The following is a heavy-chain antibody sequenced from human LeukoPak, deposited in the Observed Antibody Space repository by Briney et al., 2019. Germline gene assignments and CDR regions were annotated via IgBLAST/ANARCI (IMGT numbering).Heavy chain of an antibody. J-gene: IGHJ4*02. V-gene: IGHV3-23*01. Sequence: GGSLRLSCAASGFTVSSNYMSWVREAPGKGVEWVSAISGSGGTTYYADSVKGRFTISRDNSKNTLYLQMNSLRAEDTAVYYCAKDRSGYDYYGQYYFDYWGQGALVTVSS. CDR3: AKDRSGYDYYGQYYFDY. CDR2: ISGSGGTT. CDR1: GFTVSSNY. D-gene: IGHD5-12*01.